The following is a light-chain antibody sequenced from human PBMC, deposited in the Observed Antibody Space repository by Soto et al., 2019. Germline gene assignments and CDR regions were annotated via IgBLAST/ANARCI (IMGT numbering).Light chain of an antibody. Sequence: IVMTQSQDSLAVSLGERATINCKSSQSVLYSSNNKNYLAWYQQKPGQPPKLLIYWASTRESGVPDRFSGSGSGTDFTLTISSLQAEDVAVYYCQQYYSTPTFGPGTKVDIK. V-gene: IGKV4-1*01. CDR3: QQYYSTPT. CDR1: QSVLYSSNNKNY. CDR2: WAS. J-gene: IGKJ3*01.